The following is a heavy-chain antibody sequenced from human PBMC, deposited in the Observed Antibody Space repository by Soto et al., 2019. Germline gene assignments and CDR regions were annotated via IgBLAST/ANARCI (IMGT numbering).Heavy chain of an antibody. J-gene: IGHJ6*02. CDR3: TKGGYDLIYYFGMDV. Sequence: EVQLIESGGGWVQPGTSLRVSCAASGFTFHEYAMHWVRPAPGKGLEWVSGISSDGDTIAYADSVQGRFTVFRDNAKNALYLQMNSLRAEDTALYYCTKGGYDLIYYFGMDVWGQGTTVTVSS. CDR2: ISSDGDTI. CDR1: GFTFHEYA. D-gene: IGHD5-12*01. V-gene: IGHV3-9*01.